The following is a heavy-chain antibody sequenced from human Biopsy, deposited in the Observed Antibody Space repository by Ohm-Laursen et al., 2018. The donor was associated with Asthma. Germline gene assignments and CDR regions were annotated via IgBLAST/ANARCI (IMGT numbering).Heavy chain of an antibody. CDR1: GGTFNTYV. V-gene: IGHV1-69*13. Sequence: ASVKPSRKPLGGTFNTYVIGWVRQAPGQGLEWMGGIDSFFGTTTYPQKFQDRVTITADDSTSTVYMELSSLRSEDTAVYYCARKAGSCISRTCYSLDFWGQGTLVTVS. CDR2: IDSFFGTT. CDR3: ARKAGSCISRTCYSLDF. J-gene: IGHJ4*02. D-gene: IGHD2-2*01.